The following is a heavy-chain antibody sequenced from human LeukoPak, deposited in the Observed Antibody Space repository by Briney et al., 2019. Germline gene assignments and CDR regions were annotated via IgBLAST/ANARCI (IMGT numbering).Heavy chain of an antibody. CDR2: IYYSGST. D-gene: IGHD2-21*01. CDR1: GGSISSGDYY. V-gene: IGHV4-30-4*01. J-gene: IGHJ5*02. Sequence: SETLSLTCTVSGGSISSGDYYWSWIRQLPGKGLEWIGYIYYSGSTYYNPSLKSRVTISVDTSKNQFSLKLGSVTAADTAVYYCARDIRLQEGVGGDIYGGPWGQGTLVTVSS. CDR3: ARDIRLQEGVGGDIYGGP.